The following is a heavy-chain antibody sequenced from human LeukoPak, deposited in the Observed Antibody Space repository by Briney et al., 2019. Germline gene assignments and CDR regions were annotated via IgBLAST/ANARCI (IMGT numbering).Heavy chain of an antibody. V-gene: IGHV4-61*02. Sequence: SQTLSLTCAVPGGSITSGTYYWGWIRQPAGKGLEWIGRIYTSGSTNYNPSLKSRVTILFDTSKNQFSLKLSSVTAADTAVYYCARGGDAAPFDYWGQGNLVAVSS. CDR2: IYTSGST. D-gene: IGHD5-12*01. CDR3: ARGGDAAPFDY. J-gene: IGHJ4*02. CDR1: GGSITSGTYY.